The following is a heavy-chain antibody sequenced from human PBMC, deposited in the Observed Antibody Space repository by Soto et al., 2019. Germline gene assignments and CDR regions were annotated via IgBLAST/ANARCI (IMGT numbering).Heavy chain of an antibody. V-gene: IGHV5-51*01. Sequence: GESLKISCKGSGYSFTSYWIGWVRQMPGKGLEWMGIIYPGDSDTRYSPSFQGQVTISADKSISTAYLQWSSLKASDTAMYYCARRLYDSSGYYLDYFDYWAKGPRSPSPQ. CDR3: ARRLYDSSGYYLDYFDY. J-gene: IGHJ4*03. CDR2: IYPGDSDT. D-gene: IGHD3-22*01. CDR1: GYSFTSYW.